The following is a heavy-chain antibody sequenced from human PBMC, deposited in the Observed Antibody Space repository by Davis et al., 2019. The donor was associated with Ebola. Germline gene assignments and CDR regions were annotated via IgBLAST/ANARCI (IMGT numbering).Heavy chain of an antibody. V-gene: IGHV1-3*01. CDR1: GYIFTTYA. D-gene: IGHD1-26*01. CDR3: IYSREHFDY. Sequence: ASVKVSCKASGYIFTTYAMHWVRQAPGQRLEWMGWINAGNGDTKYSQKFQGRVTMTRDTSTNTLYMELSSLTSGDTAVYYCIYSREHFDYWGQGTLVTVSS. CDR2: INAGNGDT. J-gene: IGHJ4*02.